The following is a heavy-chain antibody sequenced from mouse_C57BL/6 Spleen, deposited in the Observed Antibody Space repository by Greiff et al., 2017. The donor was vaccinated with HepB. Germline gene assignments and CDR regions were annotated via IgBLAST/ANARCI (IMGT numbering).Heavy chain of an antibody. CDR3: ARSYYGSLYYFDY. Sequence: QVQLQQSGPELVKPGASVKISCKASGYAFSSSWMNWVKQRPGKGLEWIGRIYPGDGDTNYNGKVKGKATLTADKSSSTAYMQLSSLTSEESAVYCCARSYYGSLYYFDYWGQGTTLTVSS. V-gene: IGHV1-82*01. J-gene: IGHJ2*01. D-gene: IGHD1-1*01. CDR1: GYAFSSSW. CDR2: IYPGDGDT.